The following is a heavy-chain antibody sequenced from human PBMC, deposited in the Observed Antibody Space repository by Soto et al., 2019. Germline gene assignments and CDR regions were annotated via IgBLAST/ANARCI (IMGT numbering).Heavy chain of an antibody. CDR2: IWYDGSNK. CDR1: GFTFSSYG. V-gene: IGHV3-33*01. CDR3: AREWVYCSGGSCYFDY. Sequence: QMQLVESGGGVVQPGRSLRLSCAASGFTFSSYGMHWVRQAPGKGLEWVAVIWYDGSNKYYADSVKGRFTISRDNSKNTLYLQMNSLRAEDTAVYYCAREWVYCSGGSCYFDYWGQGTLVTVSS. J-gene: IGHJ4*02. D-gene: IGHD2-15*01.